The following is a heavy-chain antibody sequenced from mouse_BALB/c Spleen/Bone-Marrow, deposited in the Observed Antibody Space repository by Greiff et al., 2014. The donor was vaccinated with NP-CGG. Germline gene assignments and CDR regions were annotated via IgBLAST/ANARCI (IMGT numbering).Heavy chain of an antibody. CDR2: INPNNGDT. CDR1: GYTFTDYH. D-gene: IGHD1-1*01. CDR3: ARRQEDYYAWFAY. Sequence: VHVKQSGPEPVKPGASVKMSCKASGYTFTDYHMKWVKQSHGKSLEWIGEINPNNGDTFYNQKYEGKATLTVDKSSSTAYMQLNSLTSEDSAVYYCARRQEDYYAWFAYWGQGTLVTVSA. J-gene: IGHJ3*01. V-gene: IGHV1-18*01.